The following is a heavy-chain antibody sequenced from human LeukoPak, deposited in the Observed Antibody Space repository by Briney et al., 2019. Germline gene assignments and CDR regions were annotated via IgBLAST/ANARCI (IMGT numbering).Heavy chain of an antibody. CDR2: ISGSGGST. CDR3: AEDHKVGYSYGLDAFDI. V-gene: IGHV3-23*01. J-gene: IGHJ3*02. CDR1: GFTFSSYA. D-gene: IGHD5-18*01. Sequence: GGSLRLSCAASGFTFSSYAMSWVRQAPGKGLEWVSAISGSGGSTYYADSVKGRFTISRDNSKNTLYLQMNSLRAEDTAVYYCAEDHKVGYSYGLDAFDIWGQGTMVTVSS.